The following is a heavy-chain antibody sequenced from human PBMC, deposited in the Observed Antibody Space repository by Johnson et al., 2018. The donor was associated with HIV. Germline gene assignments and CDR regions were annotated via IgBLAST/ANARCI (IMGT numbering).Heavy chain of an antibody. CDR2: ISSSGSTI. D-gene: IGHD5-18*01. V-gene: IGHV3-48*04. CDR3: ARGMWIPEIDAIDI. J-gene: IGHJ3*02. CDR1: GFTFSSYA. Sequence: VQLVESGGGLVQPGGSLRLSCAASGFTFSSYAMSWVRQAPGKGLEWVSRISSSGSTIYYADSVKGRFTVSRDNAKNSLYLQMNSLRAEDTAMYYCARGMWIPEIDAIDIWGQGTMVTVSS.